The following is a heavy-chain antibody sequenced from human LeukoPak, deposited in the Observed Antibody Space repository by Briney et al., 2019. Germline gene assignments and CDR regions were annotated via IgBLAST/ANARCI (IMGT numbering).Heavy chain of an antibody. J-gene: IGHJ4*02. CDR2: IYYNGST. CDR1: GGSVSSGGFY. CDR3: ARFYYDSSGYYSDY. V-gene: IGHV4-31*03. D-gene: IGHD3-22*01. Sequence: SETLSLTCTVSGGSVSSGGFYWSWIRQHPGKGLEWIGYIYYNGSTYYNPALKSRVIISLDTSKNQFSLKLSSVTAADTAVYFCARFYYDSSGYYSDYWGQGTLVTVSS.